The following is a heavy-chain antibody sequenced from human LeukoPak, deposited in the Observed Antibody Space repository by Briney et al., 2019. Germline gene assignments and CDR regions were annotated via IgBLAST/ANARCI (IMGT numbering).Heavy chain of an antibody. D-gene: IGHD1-1*01. CDR2: IKSKTDGGTT. CDR3: TTAYNWNYGMDV. Sequence: GGSLRLSCAASGFTFSNAWMSWVRQAPGKGREWVGRIKSKTDGGTTDYAAPVKGRFTISRDDSKNTLYLQMNSLKTEDTAVYYCTTAYNWNYGMDVWGKGTTVTVSS. CDR1: GFTFSNAW. J-gene: IGHJ6*04. V-gene: IGHV3-15*01.